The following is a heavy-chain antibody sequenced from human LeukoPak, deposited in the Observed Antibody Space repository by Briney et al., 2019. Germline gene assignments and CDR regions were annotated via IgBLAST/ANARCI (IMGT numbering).Heavy chain of an antibody. V-gene: IGHV3-23*01. Sequence: GGSLRLSCAASGFTFSSYAMSWVRQAPGKGPEWVSAISGSGGSTYYADSVKGRFTISRDNSKNTLYLQMNSLRAEDTAVYYCAKELGYCSSTSCYGSDAFDIWGQGTMVTVSS. CDR3: AKELGYCSSTSCYGSDAFDI. CDR1: GFTFSSYA. J-gene: IGHJ3*02. D-gene: IGHD2-2*01. CDR2: ISGSGGST.